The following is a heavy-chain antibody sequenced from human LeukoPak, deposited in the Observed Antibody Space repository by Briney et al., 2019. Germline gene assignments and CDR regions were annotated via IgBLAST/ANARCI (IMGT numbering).Heavy chain of an antibody. CDR1: GFTFSSYA. V-gene: IGHV3-30-3*01. CDR2: ISYDGSNK. CDR3: ARDLSSANRYSSSWYY. D-gene: IGHD6-13*01. J-gene: IGHJ4*02. Sequence: GGSLRLSCAASGFTFSSYAMHWVRQAPGKGLEWVAVISYDGSNKDYADSVKGRFTISRDNSKNTLYLQMNSLRAEDTAVYYCARDLSSANRYSSSWYYWGQGTLVTVSS.